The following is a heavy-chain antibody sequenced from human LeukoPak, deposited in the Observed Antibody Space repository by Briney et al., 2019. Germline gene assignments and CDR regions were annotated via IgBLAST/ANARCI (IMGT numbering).Heavy chain of an antibody. Sequence: SETLSLTCAVYGGSFSGYYWSWIRQPPGKGLEWIGEINHSASTNYNPSLKSRVTISVDTSKNQFSLKLSSVTAADTAVYYCARGLVYDFWSGYYSRYYYYMDVWGKGTTVTVSS. J-gene: IGHJ6*03. CDR2: INHSAST. CDR1: GGSFSGYY. V-gene: IGHV4-34*01. CDR3: ARGLVYDFWSGYYSRYYYYMDV. D-gene: IGHD3-3*01.